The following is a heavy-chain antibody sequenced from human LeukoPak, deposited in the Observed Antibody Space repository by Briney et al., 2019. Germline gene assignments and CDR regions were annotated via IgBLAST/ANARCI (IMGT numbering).Heavy chain of an antibody. CDR1: GGSISSYY. CDR3: AREGYYYDSSGYYVLDY. D-gene: IGHD3-22*01. CDR2: IYSGGST. Sequence: ETLSLTCTVSGGSISSYYWSWVRQAPGKGLEWVSVIYSGGSTYYADSVKGRFTISRDNSKNTLYLQMNSLRAEDTAVYYCAREGYYYDSSGYYVLDYWGQGTLVTVSS. V-gene: IGHV3-66*01. J-gene: IGHJ4*02.